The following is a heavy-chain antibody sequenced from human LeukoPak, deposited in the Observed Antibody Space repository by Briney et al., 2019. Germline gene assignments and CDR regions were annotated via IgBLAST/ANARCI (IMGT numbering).Heavy chain of an antibody. CDR1: GFTSSSYW. CDR2: IKQDGSEK. V-gene: IGHV3-7*01. Sequence: GGSLRLSCAASGFTSSSYWMSWVRQAPGKGLEWVANIKQDGSEKYYVDSVKGRFTISRDNAKNSLYLQMNSLRAEDTAVYYCARDRGSSGWYEFDYWGQATLATVSS. CDR3: ARDRGSSGWYEFDY. D-gene: IGHD6-19*01. J-gene: IGHJ4*02.